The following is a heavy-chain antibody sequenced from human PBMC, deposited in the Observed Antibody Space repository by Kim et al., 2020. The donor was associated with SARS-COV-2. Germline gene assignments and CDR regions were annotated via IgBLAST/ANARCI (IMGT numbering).Heavy chain of an antibody. J-gene: IGHJ4*01. CDR1: GFTFSSYG. CDR2: ISYDGSNK. CDR3: AKAPADSYDSSGYPFDY. V-gene: IGHV3-30*18. Sequence: GGSLRLSCAASGFTFSSYGMHWVRQAPGKGLEWVAVISYDGSNKYYADSVKGRFTISRDNSKNTLYLQMNSLRAEDTAVYYCAKAPADSYDSSGYPFDY. D-gene: IGHD3-22*01.